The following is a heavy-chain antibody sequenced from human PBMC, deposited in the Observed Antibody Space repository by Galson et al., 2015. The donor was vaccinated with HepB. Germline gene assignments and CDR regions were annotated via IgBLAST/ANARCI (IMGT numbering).Heavy chain of an antibody. V-gene: IGHV3-30*18. J-gene: IGHJ4*02. D-gene: IGHD6-13*01. CDR1: GFTFSSYG. CDR2: ISYDGSNK. Sequence: SLRLSCAASGFTFSSYGMHWVRQAPGKGLEWVAVISYDGSNKYYADSVKGRFTISRDNSKNTLYLQMNSLRAEDTAVYYCAKGYGSSSWYSDYWGQETLVTVSS. CDR3: AKGYGSSSWYSDY.